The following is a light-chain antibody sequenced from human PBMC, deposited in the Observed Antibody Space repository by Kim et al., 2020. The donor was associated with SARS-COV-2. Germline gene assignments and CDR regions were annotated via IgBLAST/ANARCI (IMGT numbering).Light chain of an antibody. V-gene: IGKV1D-13*01. CDR3: QQYNNHPLT. CDR1: KGIITA. J-gene: IGKJ4*01. CDR2: DAS. Sequence: ASVGDDVTITCRASKGIITALAWYHQQAGKPPNLLIYDASSLERGVPSRFSGSGSGTDFTLTISSLQPEDFATDYCQQYNNHPLTFGGGTKVDIK.